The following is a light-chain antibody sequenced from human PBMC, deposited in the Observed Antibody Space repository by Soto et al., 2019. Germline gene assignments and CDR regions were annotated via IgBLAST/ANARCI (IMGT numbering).Light chain of an antibody. V-gene: IGKV3-15*01. CDR2: DTS. Sequence: EIVMTQSPATLSVSPGGRATLSCRASQSIGDTLAWYQLKPGQAPRLLIYDTSTRATGVPARFSGSRSGPEFTLTINSLQSEDFAVYYCQQRSNWPPITFGQGTRLEIK. CDR3: QQRSNWPPIT. J-gene: IGKJ5*01. CDR1: QSIGDT.